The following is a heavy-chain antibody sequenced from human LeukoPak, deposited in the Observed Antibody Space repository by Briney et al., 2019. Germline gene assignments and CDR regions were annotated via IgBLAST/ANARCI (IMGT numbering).Heavy chain of an antibody. CDR2: ISYDGSNK. CDR1: GFTFSSYA. D-gene: IGHD3-10*01. J-gene: IGHJ6*02. Sequence: GGSLRLSCAASGFTFSSYAMHWVRQAPGKGLEWVAVISYDGSNKYYADSVKGRFTISRDNSKNTLYLQMNSLRAEDTAVYYCARVPYYGSVYGMDVWGQGTTVTVSS. V-gene: IGHV3-30-3*01. CDR3: ARVPYYGSVYGMDV.